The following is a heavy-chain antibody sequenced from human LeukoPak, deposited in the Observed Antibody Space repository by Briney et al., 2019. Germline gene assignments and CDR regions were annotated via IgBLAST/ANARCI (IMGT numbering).Heavy chain of an antibody. CDR1: GDAISTYY. Sequence: SETLSLTCTVSGDAISTYYWSWIRQSPGKGLEWIGYVYHTGTTKYNPSLRSRVTITVDTTRNQFSLKLSSVTAADTAVYYCARLRGVRNAFDIWSQGTMVTVSS. CDR2: VYHTGTT. J-gene: IGHJ3*02. D-gene: IGHD3-10*01. V-gene: IGHV4-59*08. CDR3: ARLRGVRNAFDI.